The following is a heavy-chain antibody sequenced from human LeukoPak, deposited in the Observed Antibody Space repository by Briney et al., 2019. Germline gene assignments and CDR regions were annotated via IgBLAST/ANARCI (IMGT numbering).Heavy chain of an antibody. CDR1: GGTFSSYA. J-gene: IGHJ4*02. D-gene: IGHD3-16*02. CDR2: IIPIFGTA. CDR3: ARGGPGYDYVWGSYRCDY. Sequence: SVKVSCKASGGTFSSYAVSWVRQAPGQGLQWMGGIIPIFGTANYAQKFQGRVTITADESTSTAYMELSSLRSEDTAVYYCARGGPGYDYVWGSYRCDYWGQGTLVTVSS. V-gene: IGHV1-69*13.